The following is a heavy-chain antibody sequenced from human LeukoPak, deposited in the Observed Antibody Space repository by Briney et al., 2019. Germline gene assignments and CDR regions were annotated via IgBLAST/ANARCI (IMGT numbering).Heavy chain of an antibody. V-gene: IGHV3-23*01. Sequence: PGGSLRLSCAASGFTFSSYAMSWVRQAPGKGLEWVSAISGSGDSTYYADSVKGRFTISRDNSKNTLYLQMNSLRAEDTAVYYCATTYGSGTYYFDYWGQGTLVTVSS. D-gene: IGHD3-10*01. J-gene: IGHJ4*02. CDR2: ISGSGDST. CDR1: GFTFSSYA. CDR3: ATTYGSGTYYFDY.